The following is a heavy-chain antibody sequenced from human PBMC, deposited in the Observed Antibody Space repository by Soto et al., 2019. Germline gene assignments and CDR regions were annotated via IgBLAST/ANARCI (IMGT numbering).Heavy chain of an antibody. CDR2: INGDGSPT. CDR1: GFTFSTYW. CDR3: ARAAIIGTRYYFDY. Sequence: PGGSLRLSCAASGFTFSTYWMHWVRQAPGEGLVWVSRINGDGSPTNYADSVKGRLTISRDNAKNTLYLHMNSLRAEDTAVYYCARAAIIGTRYYFDYWGQGTLVTVSS. J-gene: IGHJ4*02. V-gene: IGHV3-74*01. D-gene: IGHD1-20*01.